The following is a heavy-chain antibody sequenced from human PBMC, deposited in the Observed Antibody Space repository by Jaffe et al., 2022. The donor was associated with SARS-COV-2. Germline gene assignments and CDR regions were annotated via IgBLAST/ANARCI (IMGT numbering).Heavy chain of an antibody. D-gene: IGHD1-26*01. V-gene: IGHV3-48*02. CDR2: ISSSSSTI. Sequence: EVQLVESGGGLVQPGGSLRLSCAASGFTFSSYSMNWVRQAPGKGLEWVSYISSSSSTIYYADSVKGRFTISRDNAKNSLYLQMNSLGDEDTAVYYCARALYYNGIYPNGDYWGQGTLVTVSS. CDR1: GFTFSSYS. J-gene: IGHJ4*02. CDR3: ARALYYNGIYPNGDY.